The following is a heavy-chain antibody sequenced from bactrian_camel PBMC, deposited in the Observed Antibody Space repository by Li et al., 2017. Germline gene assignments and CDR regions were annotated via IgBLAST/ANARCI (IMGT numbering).Heavy chain of an antibody. CDR3: TLDPHGGSRA. J-gene: IGHJ4*01. V-gene: IGHV3S40*01. Sequence: VQLVESGGGLMQPGGSLRLSCAASGFSFGSYGMRWVRQAPGKGLEWVSTINSGSGSTYYADSVKGRFTISRLNAKNTLYLQLNSLKTEDTAMYYCTLDPHGGSRARGQGTQVTVS. CDR2: INSGSGST. D-gene: IGHD6*01. CDR1: GFSFGSYG.